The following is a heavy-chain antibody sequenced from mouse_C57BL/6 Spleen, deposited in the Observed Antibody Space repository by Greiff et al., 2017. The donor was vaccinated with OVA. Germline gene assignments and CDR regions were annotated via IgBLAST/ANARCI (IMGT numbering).Heavy chain of an antibody. CDR1: GYAFSSSW. CDR3: AKGNYDYDKDY. Sequence: QVQLQQSGPELVKPGASVKISCKASGYAFSSSWMNWVKQRPGKGLEWIGRIYPGDGDTNYNGKFKGKATLTADKSSSTAYMQLSSLTSEDSAVYFCAKGNYDYDKDYWGQGTTLTVSS. V-gene: IGHV1-82*01. D-gene: IGHD2-4*01. J-gene: IGHJ2*01. CDR2: IYPGDGDT.